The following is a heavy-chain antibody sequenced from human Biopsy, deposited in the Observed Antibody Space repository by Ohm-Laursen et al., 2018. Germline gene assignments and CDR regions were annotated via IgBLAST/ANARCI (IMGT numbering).Heavy chain of an antibody. CDR1: GFTFSSHA. D-gene: IGHD4/OR15-4a*01. CDR2: IRDSGDSA. CDR3: AKDRRTMRIWYFDL. J-gene: IGHJ2*01. V-gene: IGHV3-23*01. Sequence: SLRLSCAASGFTFSSHAMAWVRQAPGKGLEWVSGIRDSGDSAYYADSVKGRFTISRDNSKNTLYLQLNSLRVDDTAVYYCAKDRRTMRIWYFDLWGRGTLVTVSS.